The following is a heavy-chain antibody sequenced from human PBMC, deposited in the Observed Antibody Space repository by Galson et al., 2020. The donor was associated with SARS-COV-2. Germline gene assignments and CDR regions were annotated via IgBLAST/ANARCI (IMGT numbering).Heavy chain of an antibody. D-gene: IGHD3-22*01. CDR2: IYYSGST. CDR1: GGSISSSGYY. V-gene: IGHV4-39*07. Sequence: SETLSLTCTVSGGSISSSGYYWGWLRQPPGKGLEWIGSIYYSGSTYYNPSLKSRVTISVDTSKNQFSLKLSSVTAADTAVYYCARYYDSTYYYYGMDVWGQGTTVTVSS. J-gene: IGHJ6*02. CDR3: ARYYDSTYYYYGMDV.